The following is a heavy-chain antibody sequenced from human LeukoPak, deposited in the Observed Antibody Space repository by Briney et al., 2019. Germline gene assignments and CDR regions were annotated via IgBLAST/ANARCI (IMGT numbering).Heavy chain of an antibody. CDR3: ARDMSGTYSFDY. V-gene: IGHV3-64D*06. D-gene: IGHD1-26*01. CDR2: IHHNGDIT. Sequence: PGGSLRLSCSASGFTLTWHVMHWVRQAPGKALEDVSFIHHNGDITSYADSVRGRFTVSRDNSKNTLFLELSSLRTDDTAVYYCARDMSGTYSFDYWGQGTLVTVSS. J-gene: IGHJ4*02. CDR1: GFTLTWHV.